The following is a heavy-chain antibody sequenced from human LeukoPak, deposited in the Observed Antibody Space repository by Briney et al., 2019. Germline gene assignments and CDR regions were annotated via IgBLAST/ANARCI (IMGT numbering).Heavy chain of an antibody. V-gene: IGHV3-33*01. CDR2: IWYDGSNK. D-gene: IGHD1-26*01. CDR1: GFTFSSYG. CDR3: ARAGELLCFDY. J-gene: IGHJ4*02. Sequence: GSLRLSCAVSGFTFSSYGMHWVRQAPGKGLEWVAVIWYDGSNKYYADSVKGRFTISRDNSKNTLYLQMNSLRAEDTAVYYCARAGELLCFDYWGQGTLVTVSS.